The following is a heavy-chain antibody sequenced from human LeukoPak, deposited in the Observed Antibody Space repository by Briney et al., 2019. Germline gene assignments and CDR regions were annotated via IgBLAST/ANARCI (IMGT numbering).Heavy chain of an antibody. D-gene: IGHD5-18*01. CDR2: IYYSGST. V-gene: IGHV4-59*01. J-gene: IGHJ6*03. Sequence: SETLSLTCTVSGGSISSYYWSWIRQPPGKGLEWIGYIYYSGSTNYNPSLKSRVTISVDTSKNQFSLKLSSVTAADTAVYYCARSVDTAMVGARYYYYMDVWGKGTTVTVSS. CDR1: GGSISSYY. CDR3: ARSVDTAMVGARYYYYMDV.